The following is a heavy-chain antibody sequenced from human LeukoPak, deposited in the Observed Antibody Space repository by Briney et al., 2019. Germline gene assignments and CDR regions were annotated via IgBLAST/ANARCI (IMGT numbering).Heavy chain of an antibody. V-gene: IGHV4-59*07. CDR2: IYYSGST. Sequence: SDTLSLTCTVSGGSISSYYWSWIRQPPGKGLEWIRYIYYSGSTNYNPSLKSRVTISVDTSKNQFSLKLSSVTAADTAVYYCARYCSSTSCYNYFDYWGQGTLVTVSS. CDR1: GGSISSYY. J-gene: IGHJ4*02. D-gene: IGHD2-2*02. CDR3: ARYCSSTSCYNYFDY.